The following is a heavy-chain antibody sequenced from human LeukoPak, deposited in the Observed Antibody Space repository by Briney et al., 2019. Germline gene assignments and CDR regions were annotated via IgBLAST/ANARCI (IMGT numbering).Heavy chain of an antibody. D-gene: IGHD3-22*01. V-gene: IGHV3-74*01. CDR1: GYTFSSYW. J-gene: IGHJ2*01. CDR2: TNSDGSST. CDR3: ARWSTDYYDSSGNYRDWYFDL. Sequence: GGSLRLSCAVSGYTFSSYWMHWVRHAPAKGLVWVSRTNSDGSSTRYADSVKGRFTISRDNAKNTLYLQMNSLRAEDTAVYYCARWSTDYYDSSGNYRDWYFDLWGRGTLVTVSS.